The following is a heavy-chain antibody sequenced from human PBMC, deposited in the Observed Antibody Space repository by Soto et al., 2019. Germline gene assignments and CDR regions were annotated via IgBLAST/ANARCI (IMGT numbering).Heavy chain of an antibody. V-gene: IGHV1-3*01. CDR1: GYTFTSYA. CDR2: INAGNGNT. J-gene: IGHJ5*02. D-gene: IGHD3-10*01. CDR3: ARELLWFGELLSEGGLDP. Sequence: ASVKVSCKASGYTFTSYAMHWVRQAPGQRLEWMGWINAGNGNTKYSQKFQGRVTITRDTSASTAYMELSSLRSEDTAVYYCARELLWFGELLSEGGLDPWGQGTLVTVSS.